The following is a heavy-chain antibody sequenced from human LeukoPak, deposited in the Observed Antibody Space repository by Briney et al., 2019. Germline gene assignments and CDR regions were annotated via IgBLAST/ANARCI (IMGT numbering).Heavy chain of an antibody. D-gene: IGHD3-10*01. V-gene: IGHV4-34*01. J-gene: IGHJ4*02. CDR3: ARGTSTYYYCSGRYYNDY. CDR2: INHSGST. Sequence: SETLSLTCAVYGGSFSGYYWSWIRQPPGKGLEWIGEINHSGSTNYNPSLKSRVTISVDTSKNQFSLKLSSVTAADTAVYYCARGTSTYYYCSGRYYNDYWGQGTLVNGSS. CDR1: GGSFSGYY.